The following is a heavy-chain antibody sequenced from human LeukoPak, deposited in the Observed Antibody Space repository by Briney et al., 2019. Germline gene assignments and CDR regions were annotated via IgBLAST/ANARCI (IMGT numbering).Heavy chain of an antibody. CDR2: IWYDGSNK. CDR3: ARFSGWYLSAFDI. V-gene: IGHV3-33*01. D-gene: IGHD6-19*01. Sequence: GGSLRLSCAASGFTFSSYGMHWVRQAPGKGLEWVAVIWYDGSNKYYADSVKGRFTISRDNSKNTLYLQMNSLRAEDTAVYYCARFSGWYLSAFDIWGQGTMVTVSS. CDR1: GFTFSSYG. J-gene: IGHJ3*02.